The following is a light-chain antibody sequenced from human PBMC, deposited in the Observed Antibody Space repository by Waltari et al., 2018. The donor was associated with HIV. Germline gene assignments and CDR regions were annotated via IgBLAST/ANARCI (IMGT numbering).Light chain of an antibody. J-gene: IGLJ3*02. CDR3: YSRDSSGNSWV. Sequence: SYELTQPPSVSVSPGQTARITCSGDALPKRYAYWYQQKSGKAPVLVIYEDSKRPSGIPERFSGSSSGTMATLTISGAQVEDEADYYCYSRDSSGNSWVFGGGTKLTVL. CDR2: EDS. V-gene: IGLV3-10*01. CDR1: ALPKRY.